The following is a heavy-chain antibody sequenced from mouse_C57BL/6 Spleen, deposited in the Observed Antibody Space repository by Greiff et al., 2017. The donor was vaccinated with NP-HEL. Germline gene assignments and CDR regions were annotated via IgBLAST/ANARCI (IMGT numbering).Heavy chain of an antibody. CDR1: GYTFTDYY. D-gene: IGHD1-1*01. V-gene: IGHV1-26*01. J-gene: IGHJ4*01. CDR3: ARVTTVVSPYYAMDY. CDR2: INPNNGGT. Sequence: DVQLQESGPELVKPGASVKISCKASGYTFTDYYMNWVKQSHGKSLEWIGDINPNNGGTSYNQKFKGKATLTVDKSSSTAYMELRSLTSEDSAVYYCARVTTVVSPYYAMDYWGQGTSVTVSS.